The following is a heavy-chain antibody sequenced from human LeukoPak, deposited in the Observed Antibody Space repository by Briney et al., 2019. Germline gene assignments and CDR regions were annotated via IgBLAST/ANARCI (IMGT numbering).Heavy chain of an antibody. D-gene: IGHD3-10*01. V-gene: IGHV3-23*01. CDR1: GFTFSSYA. Sequence: PGGSLRLSCAASGFTFSSYAMSWVRQVPGKGLEWVSAISGSGGKTYYVDSVKGRFTISRDNSKNTLYLQMNSLRAEDTAVYYCAKDGGYYGSGSPLDYWGQGTLVTVSS. J-gene: IGHJ4*02. CDR2: ISGSGGKT. CDR3: AKDGGYYGSGSPLDY.